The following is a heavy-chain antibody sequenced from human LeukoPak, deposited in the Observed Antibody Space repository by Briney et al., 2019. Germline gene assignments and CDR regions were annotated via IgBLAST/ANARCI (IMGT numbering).Heavy chain of an antibody. CDR1: GFTFSTYS. CDR3: ARETDNTWAYAFDI. D-gene: IGHD1-14*01. V-gene: IGHV3-21*01. CDR2: ISSSSTYI. Sequence: PGGSLRLSCAASGFTFSTYSMNWVRQAPGKGLEWVSSISSSSTYIYYADSVKGRFTISRDNAKNSLYLQINSLRAEDTAVYYCARETDNTWAYAFDIWGQGTMVTVSS. J-gene: IGHJ3*02.